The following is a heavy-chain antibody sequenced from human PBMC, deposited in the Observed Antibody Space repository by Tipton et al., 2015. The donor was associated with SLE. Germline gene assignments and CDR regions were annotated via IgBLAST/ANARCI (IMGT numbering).Heavy chain of an antibody. CDR3: ARGDYQYYFDY. Sequence: TLSLTCTVSSGSISSYYWSWIRQPPGKGLEWIGYIYYSGSTNYNPSLKSRVTISVDTSKNQFSLKLTSVTAADTAVYYCARGDYQYYFDYWGQGTLVTVSS. D-gene: IGHD4-17*01. J-gene: IGHJ4*02. CDR2: IYYSGST. CDR1: SGSISSYY. V-gene: IGHV4-59*01.